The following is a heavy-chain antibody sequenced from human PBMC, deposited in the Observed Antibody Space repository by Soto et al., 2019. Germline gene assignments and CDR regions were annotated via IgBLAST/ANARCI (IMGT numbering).Heavy chain of an antibody. CDR3: ASDIFKTGATGVFDI. J-gene: IGHJ3*02. Sequence: VQLVESGGGLVQPGGSLRLSCAASGFTVSGNYMSWVRQAPGQGLEWVSVIYAAGSTYYIDSVNGRFTISRDNSKTTLYLQMNSLRSEDTAVYYWASDIFKTGATGVFDIWGQGTRVTVSS. CDR1: GFTVSGNY. D-gene: IGHD1-1*01. V-gene: IGHV3-66*01. CDR2: IYAAGST.